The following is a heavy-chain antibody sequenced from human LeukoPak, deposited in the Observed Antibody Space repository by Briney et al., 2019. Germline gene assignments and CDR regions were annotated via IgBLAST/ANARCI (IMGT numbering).Heavy chain of an antibody. V-gene: IGHV3-43*02. J-gene: IGHJ6*03. Sequence: GGSLRLSCAASGFTFDDYAMHWVRQAPGKALEWVSLISGDGGTTYYADSVKGRFTISRDNAKNSLYLQMNSLRAEDTALYYCARDRDCSSTSCFRYYMDVWGKGTTVTVSS. D-gene: IGHD2-2*01. CDR1: GFTFDDYA. CDR2: ISGDGGTT. CDR3: ARDRDCSSTSCFRYYMDV.